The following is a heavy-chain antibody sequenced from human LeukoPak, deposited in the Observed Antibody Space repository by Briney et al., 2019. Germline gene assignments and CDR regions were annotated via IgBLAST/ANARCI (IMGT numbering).Heavy chain of an antibody. Sequence: GRSLRLSCAASGFTFSNYGMHWVRQAPGKGLEWVAVIWYDGSNKYYADSVKGRLTISRDNSKNTVYLQMNSLRAEDTAMYYCARDFCVGSKSYYIGYWGHGTLVTVSS. D-gene: IGHD3-10*01. CDR2: IWYDGSNK. V-gene: IGHV3-33*01. CDR3: ARDFCVGSKSYYIGY. J-gene: IGHJ4*01. CDR1: GFTFSNYG.